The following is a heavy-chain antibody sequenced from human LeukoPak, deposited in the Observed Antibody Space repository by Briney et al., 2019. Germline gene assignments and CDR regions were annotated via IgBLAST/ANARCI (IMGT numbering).Heavy chain of an antibody. CDR3: ASDSDYYDSSGYSY. CDR1: GFAFSDYY. V-gene: IGHV3-11*01. J-gene: IGHJ4*02. D-gene: IGHD3-22*01. CDR2: ISSSGSTI. Sequence: GGSLRLSCAASGFAFSDYYMSWIRQAPGKGLEWVSYISSSGSTIYYADSVKGRFTISRDNAKNSLYLQMNSLRAEDTAVYYCASDSDYYDSSGYSYWGQGTLVTVSS.